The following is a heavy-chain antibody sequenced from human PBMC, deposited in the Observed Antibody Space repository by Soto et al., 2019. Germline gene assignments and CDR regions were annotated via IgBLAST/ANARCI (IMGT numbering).Heavy chain of an antibody. V-gene: IGHV1-69*12. J-gene: IGHJ4*02. CDR2: IIPMYGTT. CDR3: ARIGTLAWIDDY. Sequence: QVQLVQSGAEVKKPGSSVKVSCKASGGTFRSYVTSWVRQAPGQGLEWLGGIIPMYGTTYYAQTFQGRVTISADESTSAAFVELSSLRSEDTAVYYCARIGTLAWIDDYWGQGTLVTVSS. CDR1: GGTFRSYV. D-gene: IGHD1-1*01.